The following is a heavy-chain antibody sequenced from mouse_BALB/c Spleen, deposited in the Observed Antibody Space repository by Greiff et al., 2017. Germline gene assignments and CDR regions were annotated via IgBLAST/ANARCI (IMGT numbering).Heavy chain of an antibody. CDR1: GFSLTSYG. CDR2: IWSGGST. CDR3: ATDGYYASYAMDY. V-gene: IGHV2-4-1*01. Sequence: QVQLQQSGPGLVQPSQSLSITCTVSGFSLTSYGVHWVRQSPGKGLEWLGVIWSGGSTDYNSALKSRLSISKDNSKSQVFLKMNSLQTDDTARYYCATDGYYASYAMDYWGQGTSVTGSS. J-gene: IGHJ4*01. D-gene: IGHD2-3*01.